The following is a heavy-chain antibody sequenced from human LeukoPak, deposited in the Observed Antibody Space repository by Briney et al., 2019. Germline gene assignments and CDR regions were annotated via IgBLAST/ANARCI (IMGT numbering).Heavy chain of an antibody. V-gene: IGHV3-23*01. D-gene: IGHD6-19*01. Sequence: PGGSLRLSCAASGFTFRDFWMSWVRQAPGKGLEWVSAISGSGGSTYYADSVKGRFTISRDNSKNTLYLQMNSLRAEDTAVYYCAKDPIKASRRQWLVLGFDYWGQGTLVTVSS. J-gene: IGHJ4*02. CDR2: ISGSGGST. CDR1: GFTFRDFW. CDR3: AKDPIKASRRQWLVLGFDY.